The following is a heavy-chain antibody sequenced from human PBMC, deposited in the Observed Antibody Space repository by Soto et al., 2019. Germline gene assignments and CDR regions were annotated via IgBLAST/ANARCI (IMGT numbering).Heavy chain of an antibody. J-gene: IGHJ5*02. Sequence: PSETLSLTCSVSGGSISSRIYYWAWIRQPPGKGLEWIGSVYYSGSTYYNPSLKSRVTISVDTSKNQFSLKLSSVTAADTAVYYCAIPPPSDYASIWFDPWGQGTLVTVSS. D-gene: IGHD4-17*01. CDR1: GGSISSRIYY. CDR2: VYYSGST. V-gene: IGHV4-39*01. CDR3: AIPPPSDYASIWFDP.